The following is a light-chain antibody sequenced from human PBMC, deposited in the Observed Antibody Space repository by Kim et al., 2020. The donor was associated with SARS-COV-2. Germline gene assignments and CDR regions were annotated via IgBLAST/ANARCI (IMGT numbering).Light chain of an antibody. CDR1: QGISSY. CDR2: AAS. V-gene: IGKV1-8*01. Sequence: SSTGDRVTISCRASQGISSYLAWYQQKPGKAPKLLIYAASTLQSGVPSRFSGSGSGTDFTLTISCLQSEDFATYYCQQYYSYPLTFGGGTKVDIK. CDR3: QQYYSYPLT. J-gene: IGKJ4*01.